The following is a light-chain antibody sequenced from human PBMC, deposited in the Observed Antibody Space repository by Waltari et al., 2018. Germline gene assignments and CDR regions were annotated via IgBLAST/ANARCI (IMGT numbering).Light chain of an antibody. CDR2: YDS. V-gene: IGLV3-21*04. Sequence: SYVLTQPPSVSVAPGKTARITCGGNDSGSKTVPWYQQKPGQAPVVVMSYDSDRPSGIPERFSGSNSGNTATLTITRVEAGDEADYYCQVWDRNPDHTEVFGGGTRVTVL. CDR3: QVWDRNPDHTEV. J-gene: IGLJ3*02. CDR1: DSGSKT.